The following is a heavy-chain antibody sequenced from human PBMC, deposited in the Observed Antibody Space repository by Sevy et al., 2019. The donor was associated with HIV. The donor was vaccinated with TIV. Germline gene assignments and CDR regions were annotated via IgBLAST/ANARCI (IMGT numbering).Heavy chain of an antibody. CDR1: GFTFSSYS. V-gene: IGHV3-21*01. CDR2: ISSSSSYI. Sequence: GGSLRLSCAASGFTFSSYSMNWVRQAPGKGLEWVSSISSSSSYIYYADSVKGPFTISRDNAKNSLYLQMNSLRAEDTAVYYCARDRQQLGYYYYYMDVWGKGTTVTVSS. CDR3: ARDRQQLGYYYYYMDV. D-gene: IGHD6-13*01. J-gene: IGHJ6*03.